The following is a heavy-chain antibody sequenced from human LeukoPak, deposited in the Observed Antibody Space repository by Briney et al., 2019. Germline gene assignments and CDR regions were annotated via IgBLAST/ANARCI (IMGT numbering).Heavy chain of an antibody. Sequence: PSETLSLTCAVYGGSSSGYYWSWIRQRPGKGLEWIGEINHSGSTNYNPSLKSRVTISVDTSKNQFSLKLSSVTAADTAVYYCARHIAVVGYFQHWGQGTLVTVSS. D-gene: IGHD6-19*01. CDR1: GGSSSGYY. J-gene: IGHJ1*01. V-gene: IGHV4-34*01. CDR2: INHSGST. CDR3: ARHIAVVGYFQH.